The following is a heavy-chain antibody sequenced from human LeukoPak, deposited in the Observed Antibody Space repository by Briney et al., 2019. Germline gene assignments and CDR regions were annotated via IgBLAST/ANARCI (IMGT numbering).Heavy chain of an antibody. CDR2: IYHSGST. J-gene: IGHJ5*02. Sequence: SGTLSLTCTVSGYPISGGYYWGWIRQPPGKGLEWIGSIYHSGSTYYNPSLKSRVTISVDTSKNQFSLKLSSVTAADTAVYYCARGKLELRFMTHVWFDPWGQGTLVTVSS. V-gene: IGHV4-38-2*02. CDR1: GYPISGGYY. CDR3: ARGKLELRFMTHVWFDP. D-gene: IGHD1-7*01.